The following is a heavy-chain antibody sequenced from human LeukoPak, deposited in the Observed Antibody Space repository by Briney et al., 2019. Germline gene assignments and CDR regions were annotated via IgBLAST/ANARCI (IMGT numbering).Heavy chain of an antibody. J-gene: IGHJ4*02. Sequence: GGSLRLSCAASGFTFSSYVMSWVRQAPGKGLEWVANIKQDGSKKSYVDSVKGRFTISRDNAKNSLYLQMNSQRAEDTAIYYCTRVGYIDEGIDYWGQGTLVTVSS. V-gene: IGHV3-7*04. CDR1: GFTFSSYV. D-gene: IGHD5-24*01. CDR2: IKQDGSKK. CDR3: TRVGYIDEGIDY.